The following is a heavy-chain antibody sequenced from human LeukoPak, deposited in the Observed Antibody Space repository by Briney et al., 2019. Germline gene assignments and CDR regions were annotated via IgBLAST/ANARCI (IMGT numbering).Heavy chain of an antibody. CDR3: ARDRREYYDSSGYFDY. Sequence: ASVKVSCKASGGTFISYAISWVRQAPGQGLEWMGGIIPIFGTANYAQKFQGRVTITADETTSTAYMELSSLRSEDTAVYYCARDRREYYDSSGYFDYWGQGILVTVSS. V-gene: IGHV1-69*13. D-gene: IGHD3-22*01. J-gene: IGHJ4*02. CDR1: GGTFISYA. CDR2: IIPIFGTA.